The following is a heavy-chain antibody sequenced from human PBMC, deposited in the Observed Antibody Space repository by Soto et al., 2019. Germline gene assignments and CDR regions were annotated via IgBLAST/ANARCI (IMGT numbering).Heavy chain of an antibody. J-gene: IGHJ4*02. V-gene: IGHV4-59*01. Sequence: QVQLQESGPGLVKPSVTLSLTCTVSSGSISGYYWGWIRQPPGEGLEWIGYIHYSGNPHYNPSRKSRVAISVDTSRSQFSLRLSSVTAADTAVYYCARGYLGNDWYYYFDNWGQGALVTVSS. CDR3: ARGYLGNDWYYYFDN. CDR2: IHYSGNP. D-gene: IGHD2-21*01. CDR1: SGSISGYY.